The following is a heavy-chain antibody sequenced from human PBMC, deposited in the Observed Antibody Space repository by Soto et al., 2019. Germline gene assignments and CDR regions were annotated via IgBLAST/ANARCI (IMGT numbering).Heavy chain of an antibody. CDR3: ARDQGRARPPHDAFDI. CDR2: IFYSGTT. V-gene: IGHV4-59*01. D-gene: IGHD1-26*01. J-gene: IGHJ3*02. Sequence: WETLSLTCIVSRGSISRYYWSWIRQTPGKGLEWIGYIFYSGTTHYNPSLKSRLTMSVDTSKNQFSLKLSAVTAADTAVYYCARDQGRARPPHDAFDIWGQGTMVTVSS. CDR1: RGSISRYY.